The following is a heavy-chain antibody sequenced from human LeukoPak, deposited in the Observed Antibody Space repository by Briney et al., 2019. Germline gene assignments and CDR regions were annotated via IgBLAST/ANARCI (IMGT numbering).Heavy chain of an antibody. V-gene: IGHV3-48*03. J-gene: IGHJ4*02. CDR2: ISSSGGTI. CDR3: ARDCYYYGSGSYYIRAGFDY. D-gene: IGHD3-10*01. CDR1: GFTFSSYE. Sequence: QPGGSLRLSCAASGFTFSSYEMNWVRQAPGKGLEWVSYISSSGGTIYYADSVKGRFTISRDNAKNSLYLQMNSLRAEDTAVYYCARDCYYYGSGSYYIRAGFDYWGQGTLVTVSS.